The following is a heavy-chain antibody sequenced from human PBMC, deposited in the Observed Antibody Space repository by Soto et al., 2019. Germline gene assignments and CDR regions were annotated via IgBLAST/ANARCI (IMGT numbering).Heavy chain of an antibody. CDR3: AKSSSNYYYYYMDV. V-gene: IGHV3-23*01. D-gene: IGHD6-6*01. CDR1: GFTFGSYA. CDR2: ISGSGGST. J-gene: IGHJ6*03. Sequence: EVQLLESGGGLVQPGGSLRLSCAASGFTFGSYAMSWVRQAPGKGLEWVSAISGSGGSTFYADSVKGRFTISRDNSKNTLYLQMNSLRDEDTAVYYCAKSSSNYYYYYMDVWGKGTTVTVSS.